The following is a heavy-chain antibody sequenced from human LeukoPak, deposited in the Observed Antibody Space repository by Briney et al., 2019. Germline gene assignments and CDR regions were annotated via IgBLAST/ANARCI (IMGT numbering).Heavy chain of an antibody. CDR1: GFNLSNAW. J-gene: IGHJ4*02. CDR3: TTDCCSWSDNGNYYHY. D-gene: IGHD1-26*01. Sequence: GGSLRLSCAASGFNLSNAWMIWVRQAPGKGLVWVGRIKSNTDGGPTDYPAPLKSIYTISRDDSKQTLSLQMNSLKTEDTAVYYCTTDCCSWSDNGNYYHYWGQGTLVSLSS. CDR2: IKSNTDGGPT. V-gene: IGHV3-15*01.